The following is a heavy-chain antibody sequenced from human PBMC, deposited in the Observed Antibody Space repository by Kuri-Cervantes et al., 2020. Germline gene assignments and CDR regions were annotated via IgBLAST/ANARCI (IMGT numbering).Heavy chain of an antibody. CDR3: ARYSSSWYRRGYYFDY. V-gene: IGHV3-7*01. CDR2: IKQDGGEK. CDR1: GFTFSSYW. J-gene: IGHJ4*02. Sequence: GESLKISCAASGFTFSSYWMSWVRQAPGKGLEWVANIKQDGGEKYYVDSVKGRFTISRDNAKNSLYLQMNSLRAEDTAVYYCARYSSSWYRRGYYFDYWGQGTLGTVSS. D-gene: IGHD6-13*01.